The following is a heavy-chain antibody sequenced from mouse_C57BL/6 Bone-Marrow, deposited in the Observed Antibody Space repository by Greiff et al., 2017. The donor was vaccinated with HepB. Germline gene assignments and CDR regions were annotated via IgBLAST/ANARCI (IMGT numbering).Heavy chain of an antibody. V-gene: IGHV1-66*01. J-gene: IGHJ4*01. CDR2: IYPESGNT. Sequence: VKLMESGPELVKPGASVKISCKASGYSFTSYYIHWVKQRPGQGLEWIGWIYPESGNTKYNEKFKGKATLTADTSSSTAYMQLSSLTSEDSAVYYCARRGTGTGAMDYWGQGTSVTVSS. CDR1: GYSFTSYY. D-gene: IGHD4-1*01. CDR3: ARRGTGTGAMDY.